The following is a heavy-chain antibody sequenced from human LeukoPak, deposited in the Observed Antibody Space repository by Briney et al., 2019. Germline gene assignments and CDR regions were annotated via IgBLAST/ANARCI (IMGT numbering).Heavy chain of an antibody. CDR2: SSPRDSNT. D-gene: IGHD5-18*01. CDR1: GYSFTTYW. V-gene: IGHV5-51*01. J-gene: IGHJ4*02. Sequence: GGSLRISWQGSGYSFTTYWIGWVRQTPGIGLQWVAVSSPRDSNTNYSPSFQGQVTIPADKPINTADLPWSGLKASDTAMYYCARHGRLSSGYHYFDYWGPGTLVTVYS. CDR3: ARHGRLSSGYHYFDY.